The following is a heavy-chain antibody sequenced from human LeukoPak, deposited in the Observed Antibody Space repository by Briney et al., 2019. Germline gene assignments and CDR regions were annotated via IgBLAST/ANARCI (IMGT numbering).Heavy chain of an antibody. J-gene: IGHJ6*04. Sequence: PSETLSPTCGVSCGSFSSHYCTWISQPPGKGLEWIGEINPRGSTNYNPPLKSRVTVSADTSRNQLSLCLTSVTAADSAVYFCARGLRQGSAWSWGPKEKSYQYMDVWGTGTTVIVSS. CDR3: ARGLRQGSAWSWGPKEKSYQYMDV. D-gene: IGHD6-19*01. CDR2: INPRGST. CDR1: CGSFSSHY. V-gene: IGHV4-34*01.